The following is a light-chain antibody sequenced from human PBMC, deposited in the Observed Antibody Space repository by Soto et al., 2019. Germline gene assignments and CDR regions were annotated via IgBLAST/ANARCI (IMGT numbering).Light chain of an antibody. J-gene: IGLJ1*01. CDR2: GNT. V-gene: IGLV1-40*01. Sequence: QSVLTQPPSVSGAPGQGVTISCTGSSSNIGSGYDVHWYQQFPGTAPKLLIYGNTNRPSGVPDRFSGSKSGTSASLAITGLQAEDEAVYYCAVWDDSLNGYVFGTGTKLTVL. CDR1: SSNIGSGYD. CDR3: AVWDDSLNGYV.